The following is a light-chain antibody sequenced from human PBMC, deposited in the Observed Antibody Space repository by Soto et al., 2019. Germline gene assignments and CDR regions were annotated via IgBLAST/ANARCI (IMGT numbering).Light chain of an antibody. Sequence: QCLLRKPRPLSGAPRHTDTISCTGSSSDIGAGYDVHWYQQRPGTAPKLLIYGNSNRPSGVPDRFSGSNSGTSASLAITGLQAEDEADYYCQSYDSSLSGWTFGQGT. V-gene: IGLV1-40*01. J-gene: IGLJ3*02. CDR1: SSDIGAGYD. CDR3: QSYDSSLSGWT. CDR2: GNS.